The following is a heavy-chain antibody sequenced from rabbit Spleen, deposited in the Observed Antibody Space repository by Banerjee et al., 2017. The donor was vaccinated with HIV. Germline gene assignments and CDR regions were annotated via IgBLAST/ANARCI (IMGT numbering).Heavy chain of an antibody. V-gene: IGHV1S45*01. CDR3: ARDSGTSFSSYGMDL. CDR2: IGAGISGTT. J-gene: IGHJ6*01. CDR1: GFTLSSYY. Sequence: QEQLKESGGGLVQPGGSLKLSCKASGFTLSSYYMCWVRQPPGKGPEWIACIGAGISGTTYCANWAKGQFTISKTSSTTVTLQMTSLTAADTASYFCARDSGTSFSSYGMDLWGQGTLVTVS. D-gene: IGHD8-1*01.